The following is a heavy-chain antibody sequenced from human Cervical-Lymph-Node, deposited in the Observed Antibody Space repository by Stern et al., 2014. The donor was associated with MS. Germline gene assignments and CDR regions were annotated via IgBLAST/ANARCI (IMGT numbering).Heavy chain of an antibody. CDR1: GGSFGGYY. Sequence: QVQLQQWGAGLLKPSETLSLTCSISGGSFGGYYWNWIRQPPGMGLEWIGDVSHSGSTKYNPSLKSRVTLSVDTSNNQFSLKLNPVTAADTAVYYCARAWGAYAMDVWGQGTTVIVSS. CDR3: ARAWGAYAMDV. V-gene: IGHV4-34*01. CDR2: VSHSGST. D-gene: IGHD7-27*01. J-gene: IGHJ6*02.